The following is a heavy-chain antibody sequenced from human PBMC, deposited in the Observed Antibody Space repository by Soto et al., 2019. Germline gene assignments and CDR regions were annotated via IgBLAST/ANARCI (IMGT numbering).Heavy chain of an antibody. CDR3: ARFHYSSSLPFDY. Sequence: PSETLSLTYAVYGGSFSGYYWSWIRQPPGKGLEWIGEINHSGSTNYNPSLKSRVTISVDTSKNQFSLKLSSVTAADTAVYYCARFHYSSSLPFDYWGQGTLVTVSS. CDR2: INHSGST. J-gene: IGHJ4*02. CDR1: GGSFSGYY. D-gene: IGHD6-6*01. V-gene: IGHV4-34*01.